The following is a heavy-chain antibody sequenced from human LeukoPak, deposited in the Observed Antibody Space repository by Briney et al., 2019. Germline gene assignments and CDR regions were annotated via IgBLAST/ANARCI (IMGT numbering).Heavy chain of an antibody. J-gene: IGHJ5*02. V-gene: IGHV1-69*05. Sequence: AASVKVSCKASGGTFSSYAISWVRQAPGQGLEWMGGIIPIFGTASYAQKFQGRVTITTDESTSTAYMELSSLRSEDTAVYYCARATNYYDSSGLPFWFDPWGQGTLVTVSS. D-gene: IGHD3-22*01. CDR3: ARATNYYDSSGLPFWFDP. CDR1: GGTFSSYA. CDR2: IIPIFGTA.